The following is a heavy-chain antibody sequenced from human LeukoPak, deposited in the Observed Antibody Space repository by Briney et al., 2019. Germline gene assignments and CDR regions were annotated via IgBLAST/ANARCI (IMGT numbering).Heavy chain of an antibody. V-gene: IGHV3-7*01. CDR1: GFTFSGYW. Sequence: GGSLRLSCAASGFTFSGYWMSWVRQAPGKGLECVANIKERGSEKYYADSVNGRFTISRDNAKNLLYLQMNSLRAEETAVYYCASDQGRRHVRADYWGQGTLVTVSS. D-gene: IGHD2/OR15-2a*01. J-gene: IGHJ4*02. CDR3: ASDQGRRHVRADY. CDR2: IKERGSEK.